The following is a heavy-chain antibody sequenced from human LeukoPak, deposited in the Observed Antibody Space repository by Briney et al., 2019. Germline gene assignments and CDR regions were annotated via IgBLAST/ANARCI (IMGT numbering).Heavy chain of an antibody. Sequence: GGSLRLSCAASGITFNDYYMSWIRQAPGKGLEWVSYISSSGSTTYYADSVKGRFTISRDNAKNSLYLQMNSLRAEDTAVYYCASPDFDLNSGGAFDIWGQGTMVTVSS. CDR2: ISSSGSTT. V-gene: IGHV3-11*01. J-gene: IGHJ3*02. D-gene: IGHD4-23*01. CDR1: GITFNDYY. CDR3: ASPDFDLNSGGAFDI.